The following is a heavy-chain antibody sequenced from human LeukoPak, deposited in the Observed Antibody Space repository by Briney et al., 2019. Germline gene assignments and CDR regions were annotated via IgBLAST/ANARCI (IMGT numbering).Heavy chain of an antibody. CDR1: GFTFSSYA. Sequence: QPGGSLRLSCAASGFTFSSYAMHWVRQAPGKGLEWVAVISYDGSNKYYADSVKGRFTISRDNAKNSLYLQMNSLRAEDTAVYYCARARYTSGWETLDYWGQGTLVTVSS. D-gene: IGHD6-19*01. J-gene: IGHJ4*02. CDR3: ARARYTSGWETLDY. V-gene: IGHV3-30-3*01. CDR2: ISYDGSNK.